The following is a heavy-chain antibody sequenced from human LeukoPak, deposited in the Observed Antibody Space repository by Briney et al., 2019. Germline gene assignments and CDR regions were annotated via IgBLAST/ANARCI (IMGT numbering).Heavy chain of an antibody. CDR3: ARDVLRIAVAGTALDY. CDR2: ISYDGSNK. J-gene: IGHJ4*02. CDR1: GFTFSSYA. Sequence: PGRSLRLSCAASGFTFSSYAMHWVRQAPGKGLEWVAVISYDGSNKYYADSVKGRFTISRDNSKNTLYLQMNSLRAEDTAVYYCARDVLRIAVAGTALDYWGQGTLVTVSS. D-gene: IGHD6-19*01. V-gene: IGHV3-30-3*01.